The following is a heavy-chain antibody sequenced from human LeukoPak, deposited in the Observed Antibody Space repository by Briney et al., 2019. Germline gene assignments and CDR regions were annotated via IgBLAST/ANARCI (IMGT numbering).Heavy chain of an antibody. CDR2: ISGSGGST. J-gene: IGHJ6*03. V-gene: IGHV3-23*01. CDR1: GFTFSSYA. CDR3: AKAHTNYYYYMDA. Sequence: GGSLRLSCAASGFTFSSYAMSWVRQAPGKGLEWVSAISGSGGSTYYADSVKGRFTISRDNSKNTLYLQMSSLRAEDTAVYYCAKAHTNYYYYMDAWGKGTTVTVSS.